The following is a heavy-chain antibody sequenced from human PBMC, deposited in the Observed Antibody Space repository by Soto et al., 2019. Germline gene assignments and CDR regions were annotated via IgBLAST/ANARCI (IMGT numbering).Heavy chain of an antibody. J-gene: IGHJ4*02. D-gene: IGHD2-15*01. CDR2: INPSGGGT. V-gene: IGHV1-46*01. CDR3: ARGCSGGDCFSPYFSY. Sequence: ASVKVSCKTSGYSFTTYYIHWVRQAPGQGLEWVGIINPSGGGTSYAQKFQGRVAMTRDTSTSTVYIELSSLRYEDTAVYYCARGCSGGDCFSPYFSYWGQGTLVTVSS. CDR1: GYSFTTYY.